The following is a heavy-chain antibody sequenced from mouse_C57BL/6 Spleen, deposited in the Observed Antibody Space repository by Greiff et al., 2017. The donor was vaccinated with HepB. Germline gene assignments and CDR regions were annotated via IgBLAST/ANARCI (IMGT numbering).Heavy chain of an antibody. V-gene: IGHV1-81*01. CDR3: ARRFYSNYNYAMDY. CDR2: IYPRSGNT. D-gene: IGHD2-5*01. CDR1: GYTFTSYG. J-gene: IGHJ4*01. Sequence: QVQLQQSGAELARPGASVKLSCKASGYTFTSYGISWVKQRTGQGLEWIGEIYPRSGNTYYNEKFKGKATLTADKSSSTAYMELRSLTSEDSAVYFCARRFYSNYNYAMDYWGQGTSVTVSS.